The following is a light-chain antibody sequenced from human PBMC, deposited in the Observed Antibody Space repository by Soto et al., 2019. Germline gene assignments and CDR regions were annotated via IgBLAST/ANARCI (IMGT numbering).Light chain of an antibody. J-gene: IGLJ1*01. CDR1: GSDVGGYNY. Sequence: QSVLTQPRSVSGSPGQSVTLSCAGAGSDVGGYNYVSWYQHHPGKAPKLLIYDVTKRPSGVPDRFSGSKSGSTASLTISGLQAEDEADYYCCSYAGTYTRYVFGTGTKFTVL. V-gene: IGLV2-11*01. CDR3: CSYAGTYTRYV. CDR2: DVT.